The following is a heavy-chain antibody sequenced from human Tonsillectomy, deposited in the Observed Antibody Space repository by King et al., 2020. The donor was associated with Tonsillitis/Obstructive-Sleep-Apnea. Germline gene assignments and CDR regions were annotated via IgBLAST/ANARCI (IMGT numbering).Heavy chain of an antibody. CDR3: AKGGAGAFDI. V-gene: IGHV3-23*04. CDR1: GFTFSSYA. CDR2: ISVSGGST. J-gene: IGHJ3*02. Sequence: VQLVESGGGLVQPGGSLRLSCAASGFTFSSYAMSWVRQSPGKGLEWVSAISVSGGSTYYAVSVKGRFTISIDNSKNTMYLQMNSLRAEDTAVYYCAKGGAGAFDIRGQGTMVTVSS. D-gene: IGHD3-10*01.